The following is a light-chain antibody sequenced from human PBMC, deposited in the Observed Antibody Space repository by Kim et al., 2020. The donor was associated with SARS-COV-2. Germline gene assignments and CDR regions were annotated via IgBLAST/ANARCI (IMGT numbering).Light chain of an antibody. CDR1: SNNVGDLG. CDR2: RNN. CDR3: SSWDSSLSAWV. Sequence: LTQPPSVSKGLRQTATLTCTGNSNNVGDLGEVWLQQHQGHPPKLLSYRNNNRPSGISERFSASRSGNTASLTIAGLQPEDETDYYCSSWDSSLSAWVFGGGTQLTVL. J-gene: IGLJ3*02. V-gene: IGLV10-54*04.